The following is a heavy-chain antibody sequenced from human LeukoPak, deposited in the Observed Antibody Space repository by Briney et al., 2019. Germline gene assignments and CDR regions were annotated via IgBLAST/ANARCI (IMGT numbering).Heavy chain of an antibody. CDR3: ARNTPNYGDFDF. CDR1: GYTFNSYD. D-gene: IGHD4-17*01. V-gene: IGHV1-8*01. CDR2: MNPNSGDT. J-gene: IGHJ4*02. Sequence: ASVKVSCKASGYTFNSYDFNWVRQAPGQGLEWLGWMNPNSGDTGYAQRFQGRVSMTRDTSITTAYMELSSLRSDDTAIYYCARNTPNYGDFDFWGQGTLVTVSS.